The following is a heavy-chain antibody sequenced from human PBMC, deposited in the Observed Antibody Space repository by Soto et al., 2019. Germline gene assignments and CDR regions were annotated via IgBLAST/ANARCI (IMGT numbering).Heavy chain of an antibody. CDR1: GFTFSRNW. Sequence: GGSLRLSCAASGFTFSRNWMYWVRQAPEKGLVWVSRINSDGSITSYADSVTGRLTISRDKAKNTLYLQMNSLRAEETAVYYCATDVAAAGTIWGQGTLVTVSS. CDR3: ATDVAAAGTI. V-gene: IGHV3-74*01. J-gene: IGHJ4*02. D-gene: IGHD6-13*01. CDR2: INSDGSIT.